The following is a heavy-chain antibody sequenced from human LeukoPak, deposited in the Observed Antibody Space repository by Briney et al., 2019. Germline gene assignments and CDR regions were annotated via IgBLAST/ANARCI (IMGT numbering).Heavy chain of an antibody. CDR2: IYYSGGT. J-gene: IGHJ4*02. D-gene: IGHD6-19*01. CDR3: ARHPSGWTGNDDY. CDR1: GGSINSYY. V-gene: IGHV4-59*08. Sequence: SETLSLTCTVSGGSINSYYWSWIRQPPGKGLEWSGYIYYSGGTNYNPSLKSRVARSVDTSKNQLPLKLSSVTAAATAVYYCARHPSGWTGNDDYWGQGPLVTVSS.